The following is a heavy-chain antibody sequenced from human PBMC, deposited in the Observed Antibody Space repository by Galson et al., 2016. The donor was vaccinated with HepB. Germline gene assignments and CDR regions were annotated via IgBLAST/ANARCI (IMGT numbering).Heavy chain of an antibody. CDR1: GDSVSSNSAA. D-gene: IGHD6-25*01. V-gene: IGHV6-1*01. J-gene: IGHJ4*02. CDR3: AGEGASGYALDY. CDR2: TYYRSKWYN. Sequence: CAISGDSVSSNSAAWNWIRQSPSRGLEWLGRTYYRSKWYNDYAESVKSRITIYPDTSKNQFSLQLHSVTPDDTAFYYCAGEGASGYALDYWGQGTLVTVSS.